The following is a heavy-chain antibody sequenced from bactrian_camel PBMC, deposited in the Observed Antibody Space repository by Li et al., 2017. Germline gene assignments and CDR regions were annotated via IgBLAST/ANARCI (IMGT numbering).Heavy chain of an antibody. V-gene: IGHV3S53*01. CDR1: GSTYSRYC. J-gene: IGHJ6*01. Sequence: VQLVESGGGSVQAGGSLRLSCTISGSTYSRYCLAWFRQAPGKQREDVALAALVTDTYTTYRDSVKGRFTISQDNAKSTVYLQMNSLKSEDTAAYYCVAESEWLPLVDGCSPSHFGVWGQGTQVTVS. CDR3: VAESEWLPLVDGCSPSHFGV. D-gene: IGHD2*01. CDR2: LVTDTYT.